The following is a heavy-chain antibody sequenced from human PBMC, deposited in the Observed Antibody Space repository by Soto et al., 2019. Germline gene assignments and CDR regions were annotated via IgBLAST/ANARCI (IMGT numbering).Heavy chain of an antibody. V-gene: IGHV4-31*03. Sequence: PSETLSLTCTVSGGSISSGAYYWSWIRQHPGTGLEWIGHISYSGSTYYNKSLKSRVTISVDASRNQFSMIVNSVHAADTAVYYCCILDMITFGGVIGPNDAFDSWGQGKMVS. D-gene: IGHD3-16*02. CDR2: ISYSGST. CDR3: CILDMITFGGVIGPNDAFDS. CDR1: GGSISSGAYY. J-gene: IGHJ3*02.